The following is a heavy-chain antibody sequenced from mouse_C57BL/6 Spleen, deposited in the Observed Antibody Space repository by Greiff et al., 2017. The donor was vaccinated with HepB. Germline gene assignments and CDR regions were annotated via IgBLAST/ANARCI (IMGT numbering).Heavy chain of an antibody. Sequence: EVQLVESGGGLVQPKGSLKLSCAASGFSFNTYAMNWVRQAPGKGLEWVARIRSKSNNYATYYADSVKDRFTISRDDSESMLYLQMNNLKTEDTAMYYCVRRDYYDYDGFAYWGQGTLVTVSA. CDR1: GFSFNTYA. CDR2: IRSKSNNYAT. V-gene: IGHV10-1*01. D-gene: IGHD2-4*01. J-gene: IGHJ3*01. CDR3: VRRDYYDYDGFAY.